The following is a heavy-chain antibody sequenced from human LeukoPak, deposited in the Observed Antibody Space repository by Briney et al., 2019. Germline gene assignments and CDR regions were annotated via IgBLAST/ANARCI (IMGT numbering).Heavy chain of an antibody. Sequence: PSETLSLTCAVYGGSFSGYYWSWIRQPPGKGLEWIGEINHSGSTNYNPSLKSRVTISVDTSKNQFSPKLSSVTAADTAVYYCARGLYYYVSSGYYFDAFDIWGQGTMVTVSS. CDR2: INHSGST. CDR3: ARGLYYYVSSGYYFDAFDI. V-gene: IGHV4-34*01. CDR1: GGSFSGYY. J-gene: IGHJ3*02. D-gene: IGHD3-22*01.